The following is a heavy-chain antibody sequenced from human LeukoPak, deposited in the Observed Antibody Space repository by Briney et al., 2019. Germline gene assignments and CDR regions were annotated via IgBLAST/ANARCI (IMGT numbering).Heavy chain of an antibody. CDR1: GFTFSSYG. V-gene: IGHV3-30*03. D-gene: IGHD3-3*01. CDR2: ISYDGSNK. J-gene: IGHJ6*02. CDR3: ARDNYDFRSGYYEEYYYYYGMDV. Sequence: PGGSLRLSCAASGFTFSSYGMHWVRQAPGKGLEWVAVISYDGSNKYYADSVKGRFTISRDNSKNTLYLQMNSLRAEDTAVYYCARDNYDFRSGYYEEYYYYYGMDVWGQGTTVTVSS.